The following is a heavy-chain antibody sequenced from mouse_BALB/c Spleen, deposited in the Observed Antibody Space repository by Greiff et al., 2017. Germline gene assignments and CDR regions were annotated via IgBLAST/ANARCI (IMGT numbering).Heavy chain of an antibody. D-gene: IGHD2-3*01. CDR1: GYAFTNYL. V-gene: IGHV1-54*01. CDR3: ARDDGKGDFDY. CDR2: INPGSGGT. Sequence: VKVVESGAELVRPGTSVKVSCKASGYAFTNYLIEWVKQRPGQGLEWIGVINPGSGGTNYNEKFKGKATLTADKSSSTAYMQLSSLTSDDSAVYFCARDDGKGDFDYWGQGTTLTVSS. J-gene: IGHJ2*01.